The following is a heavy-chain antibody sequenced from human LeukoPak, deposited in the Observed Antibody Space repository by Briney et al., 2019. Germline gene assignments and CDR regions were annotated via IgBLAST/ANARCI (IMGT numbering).Heavy chain of an antibody. Sequence: GGSLRLSCAASGFTFSSYWMSWVHQAPGKGLEWVANIKQDGSEKYYVDSVKGRFTISRDNAKNSLYLQMNSLRAEDTAVYYCVSVGSKGFDYWGQGTLVTVSS. D-gene: IGHD3-10*01. CDR3: VSVGSKGFDY. J-gene: IGHJ4*02. CDR1: GFTFSSYW. V-gene: IGHV3-7*03. CDR2: IKQDGSEK.